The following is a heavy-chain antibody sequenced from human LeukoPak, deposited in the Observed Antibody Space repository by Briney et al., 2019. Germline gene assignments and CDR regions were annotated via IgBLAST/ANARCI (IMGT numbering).Heavy chain of an antibody. CDR2: VYYTGDA. CDR1: DYSISSSY. V-gene: IGHV4-59*12. J-gene: IGHJ4*02. CDR3: ARDVVGYYDSSGYYYGRAFLSYDY. Sequence: SETLSLTCHVSDYSISSSYWSWVRQPPGKGLEWIGYVYYTGDANYNPSLKSRVIISLDTSKNQFSLKVSSVTAADTAVYYCARDVVGYYDSSGYYYGRAFLSYDYWGQGTLVTVSS. D-gene: IGHD3-22*01.